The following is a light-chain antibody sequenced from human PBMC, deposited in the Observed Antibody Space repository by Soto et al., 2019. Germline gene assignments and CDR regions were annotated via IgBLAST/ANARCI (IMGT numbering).Light chain of an antibody. J-gene: IGKJ1*01. Sequence: EIVMTQSPATLSVSPGERATLSCRASQSVSSNLAWYQQKLGQAPRLLIYGASTRATGIPARLSGSGSGTEFTLTTSTLQSEYLAVYYSQQYKTWPTFGQGTKVEIQ. V-gene: IGKV3-15*01. CDR3: QQYKTWPT. CDR2: GAS. CDR1: QSVSSN.